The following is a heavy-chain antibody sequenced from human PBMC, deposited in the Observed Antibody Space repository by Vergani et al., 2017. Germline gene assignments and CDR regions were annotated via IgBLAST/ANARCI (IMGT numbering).Heavy chain of an antibody. V-gene: IGHV4-30-4*01. CDR1: GGSISSGEYY. Sequence: QVQLQESGPGLVKPSQTLSLTCTVSGGSISSGEYYWSWIRQPPGKGLEWIGYIYYSGSTYYNPSLKSRVTISVDTSKNHFSLKLSSVTAADTAVYYCARDREYSYEIDYWGQGTLVTVSS. J-gene: IGHJ4*02. D-gene: IGHD5-18*01. CDR2: IYYSGST. CDR3: ARDREYSYEIDY.